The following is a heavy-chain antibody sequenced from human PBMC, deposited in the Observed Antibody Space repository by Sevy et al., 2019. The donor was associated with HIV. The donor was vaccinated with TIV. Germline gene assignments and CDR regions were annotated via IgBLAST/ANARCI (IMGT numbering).Heavy chain of an antibody. D-gene: IGHD6-13*01. Sequence: AGSLRLSCAASGFIFSSYVMTWVRQAPGKELEWVSTIRGSGGSTYYADSVKGRFTISRDNSKKMLDLQMNSLRAEDTAVYYYDAIATAGRDNWGQGTLVTVSS. CDR2: IRGSGGST. CDR1: GFIFSSYV. J-gene: IGHJ4*02. V-gene: IGHV3-23*01. CDR3: DAIATAGRDN.